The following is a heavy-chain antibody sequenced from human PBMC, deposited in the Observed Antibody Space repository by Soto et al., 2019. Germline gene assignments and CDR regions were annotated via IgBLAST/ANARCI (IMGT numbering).Heavy chain of an antibody. J-gene: IGHJ6*02. V-gene: IGHV1-69*01. CDR1: GGTFSSYA. CDR3: ARSQGSSTSLEIYYYYYYGMDV. Sequence: QVQLVQSGAAVKKPGSSVKVSCEASGGTFSSYAISWVRQAPGQGLEWMGGIIPISGTANYAQKFQGRVTITADESTSTAYMELSSLRSEDTAVYYCARSQGSSTSLEIYYYYYYGMDVWGQGTTVTVSS. CDR2: IIPISGTA. D-gene: IGHD2-2*01.